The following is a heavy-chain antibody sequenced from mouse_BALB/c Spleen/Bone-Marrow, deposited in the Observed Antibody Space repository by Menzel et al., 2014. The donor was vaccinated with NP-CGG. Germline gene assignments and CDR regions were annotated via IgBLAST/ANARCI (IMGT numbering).Heavy chain of an antibody. D-gene: IGHD4-1*01. CDR2: INPGSGGT. V-gene: IGHV1-54*01. J-gene: IGHJ4*01. CDR3: ARCLTGTSTMDY. CDR1: GYAFTNYL. Sequence: VQLQQSGAELVRPGTSVKVSCKASGYAFTNYLIEWVKQRPGQGLEWIGVINPGSGGTNYNEKFKAKATLTADKSSSTAYMQHSSLTSDDSAVYFCARCLTGTSTMDYWGQGTSVTVSS.